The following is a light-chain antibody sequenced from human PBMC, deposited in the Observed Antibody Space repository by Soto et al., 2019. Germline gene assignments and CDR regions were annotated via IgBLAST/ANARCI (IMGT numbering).Light chain of an antibody. CDR3: QQYVNSPLLT. CDR2: GTS. J-gene: IGKJ4*01. Sequence: EIVLTQSPGTLSLSPGETATLSCRASQTIGRNYLAWYQQKPGQAPRLLIFGTSTRATGIPDRFSGSGFGTDFTLSISRLEPEDFAVYYCQQYVNSPLLTFGGGTKVEIK. V-gene: IGKV3-20*01. CDR1: QTIGRNY.